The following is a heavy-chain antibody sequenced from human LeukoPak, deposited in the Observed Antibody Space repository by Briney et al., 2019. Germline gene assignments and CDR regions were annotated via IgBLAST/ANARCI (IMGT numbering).Heavy chain of an antibody. D-gene: IGHD5-24*01. Sequence: GGSLRLSCAASGFAFSSYCMHWVRQSPGKGLVWVSRISRDGSSTYYADFVKGRFTISRDNAKNTLYLQMNSLRAEDTAVYYCAREMATIWAFDIWGQGTMVSVCS. CDR1: GFAFSSYC. J-gene: IGHJ3*02. CDR2: ISRDGSST. V-gene: IGHV3-74*01. CDR3: AREMATIWAFDI.